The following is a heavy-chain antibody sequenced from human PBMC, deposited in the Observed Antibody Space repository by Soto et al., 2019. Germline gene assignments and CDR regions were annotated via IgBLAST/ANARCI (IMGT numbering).Heavy chain of an antibody. CDR1: GGTFSSYA. CDR2: IIPIFGTA. D-gene: IGHD3-3*01. V-gene: IGHV1-69*13. CDR3: ARWVFGVVSGDV. J-gene: IGHJ6*02. Sequence: ASVKVSCKASGGTFSSYAISWVRQAPGRGLEWMGGIIPIFGTANYAQKFQGSVTITADESTSTAYMELSSLRSEDTAVYYCARWVFGVVSGDVWGQGTTVTVSS.